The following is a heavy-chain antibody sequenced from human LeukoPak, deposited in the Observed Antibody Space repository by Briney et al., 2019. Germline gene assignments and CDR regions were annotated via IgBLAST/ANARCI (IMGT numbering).Heavy chain of an antibody. D-gene: IGHD3-22*01. CDR1: GFTFSRYP. Sequence: GGSLRLSCSASGFTFSRYPMHWVRQAPGKGLEYVSAISGNGGSTYYADSVKGRFTISRDNSKNTLYLQMNSLRAEDTAVYYCAKARGTVVPPFDYWGQGTLVTVSS. V-gene: IGHV3-64*04. CDR2: ISGNGGST. J-gene: IGHJ4*02. CDR3: AKARGTVVPPFDY.